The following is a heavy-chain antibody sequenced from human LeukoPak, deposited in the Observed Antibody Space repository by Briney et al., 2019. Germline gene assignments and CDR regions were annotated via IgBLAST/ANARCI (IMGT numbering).Heavy chain of an antibody. CDR3: ARGHIAYFDY. V-gene: IGHV3-48*03. D-gene: IGHD6-13*01. CDR2: ISSSGSAK. Sequence: PGGSLRLSCAASGFTFSSYEMNWVRQAPGKGLEWVSYISSSGSAKYYADSVRGRFTIPRDNAENSLYLQMNSLRTEDTAVYYCARGHIAYFDYWGQGTLVTVSS. CDR1: GFTFSSYE. J-gene: IGHJ4*02.